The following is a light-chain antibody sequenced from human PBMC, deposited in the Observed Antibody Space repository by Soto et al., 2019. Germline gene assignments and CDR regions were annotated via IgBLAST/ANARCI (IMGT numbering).Light chain of an antibody. J-gene: IGKJ5*01. CDR1: QNINNY. CDR2: DAS. Sequence: DIQMTQSPSSLSASVGDRVTITCQASQNINNYLNWYQQKPGRAPKLLIYDASNLEAGVPSRFRESGSETYFTFTISPLQPEEIAKYYCKQYENLPSFAQGVRMEIK. V-gene: IGKV1-33*01. CDR3: KQYENLPS.